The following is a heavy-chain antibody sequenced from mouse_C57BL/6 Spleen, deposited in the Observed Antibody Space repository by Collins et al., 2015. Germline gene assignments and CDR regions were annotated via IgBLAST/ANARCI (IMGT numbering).Heavy chain of an antibody. Sequence: QVQLKQSGAELVRPGASVKLSCKASGYTFTDYYIKWVKQRPGQGPEWIARIYPGSGNTYYNERFKGKATLTAEKASTTAYMQLSSLTSEDTAVYYCTSHYVWGTGTTVTVSS. D-gene: IGHD1-2*01. CDR1: GYTFTDYY. CDR2: IYPGSGNT. V-gene: IGHV1-76*01. J-gene: IGHJ1*03. CDR3: TSHYV.